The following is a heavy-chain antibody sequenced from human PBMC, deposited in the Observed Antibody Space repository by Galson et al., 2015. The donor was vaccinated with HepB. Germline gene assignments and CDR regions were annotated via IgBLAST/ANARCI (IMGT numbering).Heavy chain of an antibody. D-gene: IGHD3-10*01. CDR3: ARDGLITLVRDRFIPSRHDYGMDV. Sequence: SVKVSCKASGYTFTSYGISWVRQAPGQGLEWMGWINTYNDNTNYAQKLQGRVSMTTDTSMSTAYMELRSLRSDDTAVYYCARDGLITLVRDRFIPSRHDYGMDVWGQGTAVIVSS. CDR1: GYTFTSYG. CDR2: INTYNDNT. V-gene: IGHV1-18*01. J-gene: IGHJ6*02.